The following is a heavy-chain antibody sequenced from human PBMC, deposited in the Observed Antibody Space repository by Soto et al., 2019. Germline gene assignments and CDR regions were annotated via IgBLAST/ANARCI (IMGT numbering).Heavy chain of an antibody. V-gene: IGHV4-59*01. D-gene: IGHD3-22*01. CDR2: IYYSGST. CDR1: GGSISSYY. Sequence: SGTLSLTCTVSGGSISSYYWSWIRQPPGKGLEWIGYIYYSGSTNYNPSLKSRVTISVDTSKNQFSLKLSSVTAADTAVYYCARDSRGYYYGIFDYWGQGTLVTVSS. CDR3: ARDSRGYYYGIFDY. J-gene: IGHJ4*02.